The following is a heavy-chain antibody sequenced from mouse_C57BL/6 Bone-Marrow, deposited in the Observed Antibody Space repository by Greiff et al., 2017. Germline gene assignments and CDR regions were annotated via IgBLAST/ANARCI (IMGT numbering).Heavy chain of an antibody. CDR2: IAPSDSYT. J-gene: IGHJ1*03. CDR1: GYTFTSYW. Sequence: VQLQQPGAELVKPGASVKLSCKASGYTFTSYWMQWVKQRPGQGLEWIGEIAPSDSYTNYNQKFKGKATLTVDTSSSTAYMQLSSLTSEDSAVYYCAREGISEGYVDVWGTGTTVTVAS. D-gene: IGHD5-2*01. V-gene: IGHV1-50*01. CDR3: AREGISEGYVDV.